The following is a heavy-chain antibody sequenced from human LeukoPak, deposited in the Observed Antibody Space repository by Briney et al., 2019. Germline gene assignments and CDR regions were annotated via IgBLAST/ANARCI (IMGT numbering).Heavy chain of an antibody. CDR3: AREEELPGDY. CDR1: GGTFSSYA. J-gene: IGHJ4*02. Sequence: ASVKVSCKASGGTFSSYAISWVRQAPGQGLEWMGWISAYNGNTNYAQKLQGRVTMTTDTSTSTAYMELRSLRSDDTAVYYCAREEELPGDYWGQGTLVTVSS. D-gene: IGHD3-10*01. V-gene: IGHV1-18*01. CDR2: ISAYNGNT.